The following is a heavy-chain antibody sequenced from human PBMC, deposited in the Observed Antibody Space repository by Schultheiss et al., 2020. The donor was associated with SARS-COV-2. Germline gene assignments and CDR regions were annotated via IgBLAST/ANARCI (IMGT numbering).Heavy chain of an antibody. CDR2: IWYDGSNK. V-gene: IGHV3-33*08. CDR3: ARDAREVAFDY. Sequence: GESLKISCAASGFTFSSYSMNWVRQAPGKGLEWVAVIWYDGSNKYYADSVKGRFTISRDNSKNTLYLQMNSLRAEDTAVYYCARDAREVAFDYWGQGTLVTVSS. CDR1: GFTFSSYS. D-gene: IGHD5-12*01. J-gene: IGHJ4*02.